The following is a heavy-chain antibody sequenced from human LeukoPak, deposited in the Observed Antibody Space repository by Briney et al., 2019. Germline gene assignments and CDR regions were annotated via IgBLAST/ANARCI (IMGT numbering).Heavy chain of an antibody. CDR1: GGTFSSYA. CDR2: IIPIFGTA. J-gene: IGHJ4*02. D-gene: IGHD6-13*01. CDR3: AATSGIAAAGPDY. Sequence: GASVRVSCKASGGTFSSYAISWVRQAPGQGLEWMGGIIPIFGTANYAQKLQGRVTMTTDTSTSTAYMELRSLRSDDTAVYYCAATSGIAAAGPDYWGQGTLVTVSS. V-gene: IGHV1-69*05.